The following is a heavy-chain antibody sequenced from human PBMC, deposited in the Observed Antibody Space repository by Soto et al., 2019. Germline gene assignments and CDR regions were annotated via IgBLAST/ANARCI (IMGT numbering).Heavy chain of an antibody. CDR1: GYTLTELS. CDR2: FDPEDGET. Sequence: ASVKVSCKVSGYTLTELSMHWVRQAPGKGLEWMGGFDPEDGETIYAQKFQGRVTMTEDTSTDTAYMELSSLRSEDTAVYYCATDLSLCRRGSYHNRYWGQGTLVTVSS. CDR3: ATDLSLCRRGSYHNRY. J-gene: IGHJ4*02. V-gene: IGHV1-24*01. D-gene: IGHD3-10*01.